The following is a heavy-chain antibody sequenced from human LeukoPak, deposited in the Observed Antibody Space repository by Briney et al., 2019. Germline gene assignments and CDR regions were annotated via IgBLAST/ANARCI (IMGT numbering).Heavy chain of an antibody. J-gene: IGHJ4*02. Sequence: GGSLRLSCAASGFTFSSYAIHWVRQAPGKGLEWVAVISYDGSNKYYADSVKGRFTISRDNSKNTLYLQMNSLRAEDTAVYYCARPPLSGGLYYFDYWGQGTLVTVSS. V-gene: IGHV3-30*01. CDR3: ARPPLSGGLYYFDY. CDR2: ISYDGSNK. D-gene: IGHD3-16*01. CDR1: GFTFSSYA.